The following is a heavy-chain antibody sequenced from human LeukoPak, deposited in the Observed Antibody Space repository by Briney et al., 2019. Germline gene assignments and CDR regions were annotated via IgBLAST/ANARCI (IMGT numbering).Heavy chain of an antibody. J-gene: IGHJ3*02. CDR3: ARDGYYGSGAFLDGFDI. CDR2: INHIGST. V-gene: IGHV4-34*01. D-gene: IGHD3-10*01. CDR1: GGSFSGYY. Sequence: PSETLSLTCAVYGGSFSGYYWSWIRQPPGKGLEWIGEINHIGSTNYNPSLKSRVTMSVDTSKSQFSLKLSSVTAADTAVYYCARDGYYGSGAFLDGFDIWGQGTMVTVSS.